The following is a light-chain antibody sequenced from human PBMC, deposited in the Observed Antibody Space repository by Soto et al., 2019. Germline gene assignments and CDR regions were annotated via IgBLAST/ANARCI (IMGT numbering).Light chain of an antibody. CDR2: GVS. CDR1: QRVSNTY. Sequence: EIVLAQSPGTLSLSPGERATLSCRASQRVSNTYLAWYQQKPGQAPRLLIYGVSSRATGIPDRLSGSGSGTDFTLTISRLEPEDFAVYYCQQYSSSPVTFGGGTTVEIK. V-gene: IGKV3-20*01. CDR3: QQYSSSPVT. J-gene: IGKJ4*01.